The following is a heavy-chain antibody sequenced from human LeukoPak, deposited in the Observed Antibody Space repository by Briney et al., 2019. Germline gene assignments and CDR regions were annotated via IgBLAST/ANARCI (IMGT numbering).Heavy chain of an antibody. CDR1: GYTFTNYG. CDR2: FSTYNGNT. D-gene: IGHD3-3*02. CDR3: ARGLIFGVVTPPGY. V-gene: IGHV1-18*01. Sequence: ASVRVSCKASGYTFTNYGINWVRQAPGQRPEWMGWFSTYNGNTNYAQKLQGRVTMTTDTSTSTAYMELRSLRSDDTAVYYCARGLIFGVVTPPGYWGQGTLVTVSS. J-gene: IGHJ4*02.